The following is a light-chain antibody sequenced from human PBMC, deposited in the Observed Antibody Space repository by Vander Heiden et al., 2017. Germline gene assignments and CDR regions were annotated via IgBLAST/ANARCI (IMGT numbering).Light chain of an antibody. V-gene: IGLV3-25*03. CDR1: ASPKQY. CDR3: QSADSSGAYVV. Sequence: SYELTQQPSAPVSPGQTDRTTRSGDASPKQYAYWYPQNPVQAPVLVIYKDSKRPSGIPERFSGSNSGTTVALTISGVQAEGEADYYCQSADSSGAYVVFGGGTKLPVL. J-gene: IGLJ2*01. CDR2: KDS.